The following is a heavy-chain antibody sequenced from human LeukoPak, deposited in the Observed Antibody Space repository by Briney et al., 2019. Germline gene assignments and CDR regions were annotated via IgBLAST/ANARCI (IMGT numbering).Heavy chain of an antibody. CDR2: IIPIFGTA. CDR3: ARGGFATYYFDY. D-gene: IGHD3-22*01. V-gene: IGHV1-69*13. J-gene: IGHJ4*02. Sequence: ASVKVSCKASGGTFSSYAISWVRQAPGQGLEWMGGIIPIFGTANYAQKFQGRVTITADESTSTAYMELSSLRSGDTAVYYCARGGFATYYFDYWGQGTLVTVSS. CDR1: GGTFSSYA.